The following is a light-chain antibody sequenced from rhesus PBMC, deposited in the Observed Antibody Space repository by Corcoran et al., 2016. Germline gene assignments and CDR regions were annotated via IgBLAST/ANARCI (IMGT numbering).Light chain of an antibody. Sequence: DNQMTQSPSSLSASVGDRITITCRASPGISRYLNWYQQKPGKAPKLLINNANRLESGVPSRFSGSGSGTEFTRTISSLQPEEFATYYCQQYNTLPRTFGQGTKVEIK. CDR2: NAN. J-gene: IGKJ1*01. V-gene: IGKV1-32*05. CDR1: PGISRY. CDR3: QQYNTLPRT.